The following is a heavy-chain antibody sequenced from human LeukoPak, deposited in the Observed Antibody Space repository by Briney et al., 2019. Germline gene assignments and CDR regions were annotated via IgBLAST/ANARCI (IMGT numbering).Heavy chain of an antibody. CDR1: GYTFTSYY. CDR2: INPSGGST. J-gene: IGHJ4*02. D-gene: IGHD3-3*01. V-gene: IGHV1-46*01. CDR3: ARGRDFWSGYYKPFDY. Sequence: ASVKVSCKASGYTFTSYYMHWVRQAPGQGLEWMGLINPSGGSTSYAQKFQGRVTMTRDMSTSTVYMELSSLRSEDTAVYYCARGRDFWSGYYKPFDYWGQGTLVTVSS.